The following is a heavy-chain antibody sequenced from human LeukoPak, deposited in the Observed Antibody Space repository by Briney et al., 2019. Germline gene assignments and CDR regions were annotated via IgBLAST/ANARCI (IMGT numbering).Heavy chain of an antibody. CDR2: ISGSGGST. Sequence: PGGSLRLSCAASGFTFSSYAMSWVRQAPGKGLEWVSAISGSGGSTYYADSVKGRFTISRDNSKNTLYLQMNSLRSEDTAMYYCASGHYGDYGQWSSMNYWGQGTLVTVSS. CDR3: ASGHYGDYGQWSSMNY. V-gene: IGHV3-23*01. CDR1: GFTFSSYA. J-gene: IGHJ4*02. D-gene: IGHD4-17*01.